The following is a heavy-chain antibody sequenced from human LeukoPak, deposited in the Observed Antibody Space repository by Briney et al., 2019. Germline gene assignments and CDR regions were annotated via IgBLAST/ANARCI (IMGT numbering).Heavy chain of an antibody. CDR3: ARGYCSSTSCYYGYNWFDP. CDR1: GGSISSYC. J-gene: IGHJ5*02. CDR2: IYYSGST. Sequence: PSETLSLTCTVSGGSISSYCWSWVRQPPGKGLEWIGYIYYSGSTNYNPSLKSRVTISVDTSKNQFSLKLSSVTAADTAVYYCARGYCSSTSCYYGYNWFDPWGQGTLVTVSS. V-gene: IGHV4-59*01. D-gene: IGHD2-2*01.